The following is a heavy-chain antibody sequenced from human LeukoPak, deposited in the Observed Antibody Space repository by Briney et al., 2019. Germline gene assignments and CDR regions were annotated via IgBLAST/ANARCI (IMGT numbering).Heavy chain of an antibody. D-gene: IGHD2-15*01. CDR1: GLTVSSDY. J-gene: IGHJ4*02. Sequence: GGSLTLSCAASGLTVSSDYLAWVRQAPGKGLEWISVIYGGGSTYHADSVKGRFTISRDSSKDVLYLHMHYLAVEDTAVYYCARLLPASRHYFDYWRQGTLVSVSS. CDR3: ARLLPASRHYFDY. CDR2: IYGGGST. V-gene: IGHV3-53*01.